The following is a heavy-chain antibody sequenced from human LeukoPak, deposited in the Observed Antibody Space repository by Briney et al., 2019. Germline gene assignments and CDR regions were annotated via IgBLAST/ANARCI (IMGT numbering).Heavy chain of an antibody. V-gene: IGHV3-30*03. CDR2: ITYDGYYK. CDR1: GFTFSNYG. D-gene: IGHD3-22*01. J-gene: IGHJ4*02. CDR3: ARYRYHSSGYYYLDY. Sequence: GGSLRLSCAASGFTFSNYGMHWVRQAPGKGLEWVALITYDGYYKYYADSVKGRFTISRDNSKNMYLQMNSLRAEDTAVYYCARYRYHSSGYYYLDYRGQGTLVTVSS.